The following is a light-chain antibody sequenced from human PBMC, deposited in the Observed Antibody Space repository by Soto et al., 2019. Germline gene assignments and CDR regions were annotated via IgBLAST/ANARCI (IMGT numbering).Light chain of an antibody. CDR1: QSVSSY. V-gene: IGKV3-11*01. CDR2: DAS. J-gene: IGKJ4*01. Sequence: EIVLPQSPATLSSSPGERATLSCRASQSVSSYLAWYQQKPGQAPRLLIYDASNRATGIPARFSGSGSGTDFTLTISSLEPEDFAVYYCQQRSNWPLTFGGGTKVEI. CDR3: QQRSNWPLT.